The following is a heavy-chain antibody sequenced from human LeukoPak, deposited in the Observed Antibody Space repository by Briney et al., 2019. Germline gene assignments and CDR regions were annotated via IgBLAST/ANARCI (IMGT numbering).Heavy chain of an antibody. CDR3: ARIRYSYVFDY. CDR1: GYTFTNYD. CDR2: IIPIFGTA. V-gene: IGHV1-69*05. J-gene: IGHJ4*02. D-gene: IGHD5-18*01. Sequence: GASVKVSCKASGYTFTNYDINWVRQAPGQGLEWMGGIIPIFGTANYAQKFQGRVAITTDESTSTAYMELSSLRSEDTAVYYCARIRYSYVFDYWGQGTLVTVSS.